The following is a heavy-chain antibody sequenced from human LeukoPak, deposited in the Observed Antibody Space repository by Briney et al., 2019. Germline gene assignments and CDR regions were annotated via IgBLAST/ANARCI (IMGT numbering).Heavy chain of an antibody. V-gene: IGHV4-34*01. Sequence: KPSETLSLTCAVYGGSFSGYYWSWIRQPPGKGLEWIGEINHSGSTNYNPSLKSRVTISVDTSKNQFSLKLSSVTAADTAVYYCARARLRWFDPWGQGTLVNVSS. CDR3: ARARLRWFDP. J-gene: IGHJ5*02. CDR2: INHSGST. CDR1: GGSFSGYY.